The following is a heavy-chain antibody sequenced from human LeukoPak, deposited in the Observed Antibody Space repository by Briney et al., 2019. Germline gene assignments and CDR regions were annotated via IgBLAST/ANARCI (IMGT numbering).Heavy chain of an antibody. Sequence: SETLSLTCTVSSGSISSYYWSWIRQPAGKGLEWIGRIYTSGSTNYNPSLKSRVTMSVDTSKNQFSLKLSSVTAADTAVYYCARDGMNSFHLAQFDPWGQGTLVTVSS. J-gene: IGHJ5*02. CDR1: SGSISSYY. CDR2: IYTSGST. V-gene: IGHV4-4*07. D-gene: IGHD1-20*01. CDR3: ARDGMNSFHLAQFDP.